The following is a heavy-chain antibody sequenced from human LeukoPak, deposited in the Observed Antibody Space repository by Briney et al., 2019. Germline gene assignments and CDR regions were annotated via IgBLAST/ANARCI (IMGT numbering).Heavy chain of an antibody. V-gene: IGHV4-30-4*08. D-gene: IGHD3-10*01. CDR3: ASITMVRGVNY. Sequence: SETLSLTCTVSGGSISSGDYYWSWIRQSPGKGLEWIGYIYYSGSTYYNPSLKSRVTISVDTSKNQFSLKLSSVTAADTAVYYCASITMVRGVNYWGQGTLVTVSS. CDR2: IYYSGST. CDR1: GGSISSGDYY. J-gene: IGHJ4*02.